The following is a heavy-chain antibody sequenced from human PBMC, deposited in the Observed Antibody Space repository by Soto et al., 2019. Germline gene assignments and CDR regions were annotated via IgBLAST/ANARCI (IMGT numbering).Heavy chain of an antibody. CDR2: ISAYNGNT. CDR1: GYTFTSYG. Sequence: QVQLVQSGAEVKKPGASVKVSCKTSGYTFTSYGISRVRQAPEHGLEWMGWISAYNGNTNYAQKLQGRVTMTTDTSTSTAYMELRSLRSDDTAVYYCARDYPRGGYNHYWGQGTLVTVSS. CDR3: ARDYPRGGYNHY. V-gene: IGHV1-18*01. D-gene: IGHD5-12*01. J-gene: IGHJ4*02.